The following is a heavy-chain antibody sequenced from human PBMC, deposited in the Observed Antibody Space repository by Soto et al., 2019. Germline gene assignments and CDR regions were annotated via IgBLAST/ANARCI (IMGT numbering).Heavy chain of an antibody. J-gene: IGHJ6*02. CDR1: GYTFTSYD. CDR3: ARRGYSSSWYYYYYYGMDV. D-gene: IGHD6-13*01. Sequence: QVQLVQSGAEVKKPGASVKVSCKASGYTFTSYDINWVRQATGQGLEWMGWMNPNSGNTGYAQKFTVSVRMTRNTSICTAYMELSSRRSEDTAVYYCARRGYSSSWYYYYYYGMDVWGQGTTVTVSS. V-gene: IGHV1-8*01. CDR2: MNPNSGNT.